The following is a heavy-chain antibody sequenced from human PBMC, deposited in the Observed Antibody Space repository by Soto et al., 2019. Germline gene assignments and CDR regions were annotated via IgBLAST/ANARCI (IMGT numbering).Heavy chain of an antibody. V-gene: IGHV3-53*01. CDR2: IYSGGST. Sequence: EVQLVESGGGLIQPGGSLRLSCAASGFTVSSNYMSWVRQAPGKGLEWVSVIYSGGSTYYADSVKGRFTISRDNSKNTLYLQMNSLRAEDTAVYYYAREGGDYYYYGMDVWGQGTTVTVSS. D-gene: IGHD1-26*01. CDR3: AREGGDYYYYGMDV. J-gene: IGHJ6*02. CDR1: GFTVSSNY.